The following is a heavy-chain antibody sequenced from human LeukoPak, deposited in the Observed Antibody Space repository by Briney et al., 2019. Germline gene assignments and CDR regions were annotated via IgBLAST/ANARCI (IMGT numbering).Heavy chain of an antibody. Sequence: GASVKVSCKASGHTFTSYYMHWVRQAPGQGLEWMGIINPSGGSTSYAQKFQGRVTMTRDTSTSTVYMELSSLRSEDTAVYYCARDYGWAALGYYFDYWGQGTLVTVSS. CDR1: GHTFTSYY. CDR3: ARDYGWAALGYYFDY. J-gene: IGHJ4*02. D-gene: IGHD2-8*02. V-gene: IGHV1-46*01. CDR2: INPSGGST.